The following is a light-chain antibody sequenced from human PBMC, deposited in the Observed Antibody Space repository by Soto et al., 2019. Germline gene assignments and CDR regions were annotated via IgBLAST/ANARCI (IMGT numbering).Light chain of an antibody. CDR1: SSNIGSNA. Sequence: QSVLTQPPSASGTPGQRVSFSCSGSSSNIGSNAVSWHQQLPGTAPKLLIYSDDQRPSDVPDRFSASKSGTSASLAIRGLQSQDEADYYCAAWDDGLNRYVFGPATKVTVL. CDR2: SDD. J-gene: IGLJ1*01. CDR3: AAWDDGLNRYV. V-gene: IGLV1-44*01.